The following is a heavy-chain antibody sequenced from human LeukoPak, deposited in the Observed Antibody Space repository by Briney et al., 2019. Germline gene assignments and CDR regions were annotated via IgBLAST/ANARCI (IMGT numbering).Heavy chain of an antibody. CDR2: IYHSGST. D-gene: IGHD3-22*01. J-gene: IGHJ4*02. CDR3: AIGTMMSAFHFDY. V-gene: IGHV4-4*02. CDR1: GGSISSSYW. Sequence: PSETLSLTCGVSGGSISSSYWWSWVRQPPGKGLEWIGEIYHSGSTNYNPSLKSRVTISMDKSKNQFSLNLSSVTAADTAVYYCAIGTMMSAFHFDYWGQGTLVTVSS.